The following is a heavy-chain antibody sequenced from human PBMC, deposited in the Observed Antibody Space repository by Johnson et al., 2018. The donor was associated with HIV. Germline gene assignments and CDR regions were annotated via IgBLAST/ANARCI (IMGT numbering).Heavy chain of an antibody. Sequence: VQLMESGGGLVKPGGSLRLSCAASGFTLSDYYMSWIRQAPGKGLEWLSYISSSGSLTYYADSVEGRFTISRDSAKNSLYLQMNSLRAEDTAVYYCARGPTRFAAFDIWGQGTVVTVSS. CDR1: GFTLSDYY. V-gene: IGHV3-11*01. J-gene: IGHJ3*02. D-gene: IGHD3-10*01. CDR2: ISSSGSLT. CDR3: ARGPTRFAAFDI.